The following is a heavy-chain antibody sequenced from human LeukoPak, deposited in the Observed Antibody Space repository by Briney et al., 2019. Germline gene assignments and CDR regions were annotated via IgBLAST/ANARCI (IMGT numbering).Heavy chain of an antibody. CDR2: IIPMFNIT. CDR1: GGTFSSYA. CDR3: ARVGAYSGSWYY. V-gene: IGHV1-69*04. D-gene: IGHD6-13*01. J-gene: IGHJ4*02. Sequence: SVKVSCKASGGTFSSYAISWVQQAPGQGLEWMGRIIPMFNITNYAEKFQGGVTITADKSTSTAYMELSSLRSEDTAVYYCARVGAYSGSWYYWGQGTLVTVSS.